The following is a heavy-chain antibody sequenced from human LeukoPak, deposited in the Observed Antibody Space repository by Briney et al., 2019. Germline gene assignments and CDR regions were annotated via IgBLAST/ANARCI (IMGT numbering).Heavy chain of an antibody. V-gene: IGHV3-23*01. J-gene: IGHJ4*02. CDR3: AKAELGVDTFFDY. CDR1: GFTFSDYA. Sequence: GGSLRLSCAASGFTFSDYALGWVRQAPGRGLEWGATLSGSGAGTYYSDSVQGRFTISRDNSKRTLFLQMNSLRAEDTALYYCAKAELGVDTFFDYWGQGTLVTVSS. D-gene: IGHD3-3*01. CDR2: LSGSGAGT.